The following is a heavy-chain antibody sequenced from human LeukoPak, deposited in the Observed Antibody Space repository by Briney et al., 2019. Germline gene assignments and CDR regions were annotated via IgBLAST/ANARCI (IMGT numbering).Heavy chain of an antibody. CDR1: GFTFSSYR. J-gene: IGHJ4*02. Sequence: GGSLRLSCAASGFTFSSYRMNWVRQAPGKGLEWVANIKQDGSEKDYVDSVKGRFTISRDNAKNSLYLQMNSLRAEDTAVYYCARTRDLRYYLDYWGQGALVTVSS. D-gene: IGHD3-3*01. CDR2: IKQDGSEK. CDR3: ARTRDLRYYLDY. V-gene: IGHV3-7*03.